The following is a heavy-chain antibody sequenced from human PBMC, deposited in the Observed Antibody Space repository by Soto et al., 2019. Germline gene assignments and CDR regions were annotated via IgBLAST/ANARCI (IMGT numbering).Heavy chain of an antibody. V-gene: IGHV4-30-2*01. CDR2: IYHSGST. J-gene: IGHJ5*02. Sequence: SETLSLTCAVSGGSISSGGYSWSWVRQPPGKGLEWIGYIYHSGSTYYNPSLKSRVTISVDRSKNQFSLKLSSVTAADTAVYYCAIRIAAAGRGWFDPWGQGTLVTVSS. CDR1: GGSISSGGYS. D-gene: IGHD6-13*01. CDR3: AIRIAAAGRGWFDP.